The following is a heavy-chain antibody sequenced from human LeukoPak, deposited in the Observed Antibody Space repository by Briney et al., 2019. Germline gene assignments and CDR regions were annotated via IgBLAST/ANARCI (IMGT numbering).Heavy chain of an antibody. V-gene: IGHV3-53*01. Sequence: GGPLRLSCAASGFTVSSNFLSWVRQPPGKGLEWVSDIYSGGSTYYADSVKGRFTISRDNSKNTLYLQMNSLRAKDTAVYYCTRGGGGSFPHYWGQGTLVTVSS. J-gene: IGHJ4*02. CDR1: GFTVSSNF. CDR2: IYSGGST. CDR3: TRGGGGSFPHY. D-gene: IGHD2-21*01.